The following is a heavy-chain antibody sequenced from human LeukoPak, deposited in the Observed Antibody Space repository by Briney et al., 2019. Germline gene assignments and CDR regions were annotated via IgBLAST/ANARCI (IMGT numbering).Heavy chain of an antibody. CDR1: GCSFSNTW. CDR3: TTATPLGSSWYHY. CDR2: IKNNSDGGTN. D-gene: IGHD6-13*01. V-gene: IGHV3-15*01. J-gene: IGHJ4*02. Sequence: GGTLRLSCAVSGCSFSNTWLCWVRLPPAKGLGLVCRIKNNSDGGTNYYAAREKGRFTFSKDDTKNTRFLQMNSLRTEDTAVYYCTTATPLGSSWYHYCSQATLPTPSS.